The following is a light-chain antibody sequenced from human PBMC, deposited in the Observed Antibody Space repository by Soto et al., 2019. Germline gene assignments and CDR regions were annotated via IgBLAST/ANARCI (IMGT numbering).Light chain of an antibody. J-gene: IGLJ2*01. CDR2: DVS. Sequence: QSALTQPRSVSGSPGQSVTISCTGTSSDVGGYNYVSWNQQHPGKAPKLMIYDVSKRPSGVPDRFSGSKSGNTASLTISGLQAEDEGDYYCCSYAGSYTVVFGGGTKLTVL. V-gene: IGLV2-11*01. CDR1: SSDVGGYNY. CDR3: CSYAGSYTVV.